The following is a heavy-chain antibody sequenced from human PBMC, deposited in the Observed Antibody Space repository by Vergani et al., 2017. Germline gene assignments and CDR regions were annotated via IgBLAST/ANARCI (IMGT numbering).Heavy chain of an antibody. CDR2: IWYEGSNK. Sequence: QVQPVESGGGVVQPGRSLRLSCAASGFTFSSYGMHWVRQAPGKGLEWVAVIWYEGSNKYYADSVKGRFTISRDNSKNTLYLQMNSLSAEDTAVYYCARDGRGELHPYFDCWSQRTLVTVSS. CDR3: ARDGRGELHPYFDC. CDR1: GFTFSSYG. D-gene: IGHD1-26*01. J-gene: IGHJ4*02. V-gene: IGHV3-33*01.